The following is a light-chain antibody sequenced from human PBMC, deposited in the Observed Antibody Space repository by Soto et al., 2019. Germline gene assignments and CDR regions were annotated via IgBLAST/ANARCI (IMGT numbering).Light chain of an antibody. J-gene: IGKJ5*01. CDR3: QQYNNWVPIT. CDR1: QSVSSN. CDR2: GAS. Sequence: EIVMTQSPATLSVSPGERATLSCRASQSVSSNLAWYRQKPGQAPRLLIYGASTRATGIPARFSGSGSGTEFTLTISSLQSEDFAVYYCQQYNNWVPITFGQGTRLEIK. V-gene: IGKV3-15*01.